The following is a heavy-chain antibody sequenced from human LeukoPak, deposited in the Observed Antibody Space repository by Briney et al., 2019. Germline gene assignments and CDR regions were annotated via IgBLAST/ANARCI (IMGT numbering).Heavy chain of an antibody. Sequence: GGSLRLSCVASGFTFNGKWMSWVRQAPGKGLEWVSGINWNGGSTGYADSVKGRFTISRDNAKNSLYLQMNSLRAEDTALYYCARAHYYGSGSYLDWGQGTLVTVSS. D-gene: IGHD3-10*01. CDR2: INWNGGST. CDR1: GFTFNGKW. V-gene: IGHV3-20*04. J-gene: IGHJ4*02. CDR3: ARAHYYGSGSYLD.